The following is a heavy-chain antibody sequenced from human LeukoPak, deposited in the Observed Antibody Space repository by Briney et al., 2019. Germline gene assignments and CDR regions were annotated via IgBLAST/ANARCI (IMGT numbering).Heavy chain of an antibody. J-gene: IGHJ4*02. V-gene: IGHV3-23*01. CDR1: GFTFSSYA. CDR3: AKYPSTRGYSGYEAY. Sequence: GGSLRLSCAASGFTFSSYAMSWVRQAPGKGLEAVSAISGIAGTTYYADPVKGRFTISRDNSKYSPYLQMTSLRAADTAVYYCAKYPSTRGYSGYEAYWGQGTLVTVSS. D-gene: IGHD5-12*01. CDR2: ISGIAGTT.